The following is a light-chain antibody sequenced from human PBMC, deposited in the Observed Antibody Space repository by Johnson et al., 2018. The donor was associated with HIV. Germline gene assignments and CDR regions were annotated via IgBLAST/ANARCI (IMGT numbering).Light chain of an antibody. Sequence: QSVLTQPPSVSAAPGQKVSISCSGSSSNIGNNHVSWYQQFPGAAPKLLIYDDKKRPSGSPDRFSGSKSGPSATLVITGLQTGDEADYYCATWVGSLTIGGVFGTGTKVTVL. J-gene: IGLJ1*01. V-gene: IGLV1-51*01. CDR2: DDK. CDR1: SSNIGNNH. CDR3: ATWVGSLTIGGV.